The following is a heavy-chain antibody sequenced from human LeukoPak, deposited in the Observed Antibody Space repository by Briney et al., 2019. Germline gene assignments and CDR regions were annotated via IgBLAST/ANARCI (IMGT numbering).Heavy chain of an antibody. CDR1: GVSFSGYY. J-gene: IGHJ5*02. CDR3: ARRRSAIVVVPAAGRWFDP. Sequence: SETLSLTCAVYGVSFSGYYWSWIRQPPGKGLEWIGEINHSGSTNYNPSLKSRVTISVDTSKNQFSLKLSSVTAADTAVYYCARRRSAIVVVPAAGRWFDPWGQGTLVTVSS. D-gene: IGHD2-2*01. CDR2: INHSGST. V-gene: IGHV4-34*01.